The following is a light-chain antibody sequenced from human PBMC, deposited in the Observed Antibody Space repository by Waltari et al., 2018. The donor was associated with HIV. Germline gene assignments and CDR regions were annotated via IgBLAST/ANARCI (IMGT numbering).Light chain of an antibody. CDR3: MEGRQTPQVT. J-gene: IGKJ4*01. Sequence: DIVMTQSPLSLPVTPGEPASISCRSSQSLLHSNGYSYLDWYLQKPGQSPQLLIYLGSNRASGGPDRFSCSGSGTDFTLKISRVEAEDSGMYYCMEGRQTPQVTFGGGTKVEIK. V-gene: IGKV2-28*01. CDR1: QSLLHSNGYSY. CDR2: LGS.